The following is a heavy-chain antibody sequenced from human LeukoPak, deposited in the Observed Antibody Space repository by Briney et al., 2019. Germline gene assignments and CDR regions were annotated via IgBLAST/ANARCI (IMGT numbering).Heavy chain of an antibody. J-gene: IGHJ4*02. Sequence: SGGSLRLPCAASGFTFSSYAMSWARQAPGKGLEWVSAISGSGGSTYYADSVKGRFTISRDNSKNTLYLQMNSLRAEDTAVYYCAKGIATSGTSPPFDYWGQGTLVTVSS. CDR2: ISGSGGST. CDR1: GFTFSSYA. V-gene: IGHV3-23*01. D-gene: IGHD6-13*01. CDR3: AKGIATSGTSPPFDY.